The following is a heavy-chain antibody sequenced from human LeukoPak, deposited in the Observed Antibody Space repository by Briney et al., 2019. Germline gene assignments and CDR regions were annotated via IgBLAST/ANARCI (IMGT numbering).Heavy chain of an antibody. CDR2: ISRSSNYI. V-gene: IGHV3-NL1*01. CDR1: GFTFTTYD. D-gene: IGHD3-9*01. J-gene: IGHJ5*02. CDR3: AKGRRYNLLTGYYVSEVDP. Sequence: QSGGSLRLSCSASGFTFTTYDMTWVRQAPGEGLEWVSTISRSSNYIYYADSVKGRFTISRDNSKNTLFLQMNSLRPEDTAMYYCAKGRRYNLLTGYYVSEVDPWGQGTLVTVSS.